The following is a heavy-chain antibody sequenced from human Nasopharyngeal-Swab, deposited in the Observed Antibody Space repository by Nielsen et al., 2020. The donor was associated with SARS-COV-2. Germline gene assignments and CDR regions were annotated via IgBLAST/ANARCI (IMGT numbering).Heavy chain of an antibody. D-gene: IGHD3-10*01. CDR2: ISYDGSNK. J-gene: IGHJ6*02. V-gene: IGHV3-30*18. CDR3: AKDRRAMARGVINRSPYYYGMDV. CDR1: GFTFSSYG. Sequence: GESLKISCAASGFTFSSYGMHWVRQAPGKGPEWVAVISYDGSNKYYADSVKGRFTISRDNSKNTLYLQMNSLRAEDTAVYYCAKDRRAMARGVINRSPYYYGMDVWGQGTTVTVSS.